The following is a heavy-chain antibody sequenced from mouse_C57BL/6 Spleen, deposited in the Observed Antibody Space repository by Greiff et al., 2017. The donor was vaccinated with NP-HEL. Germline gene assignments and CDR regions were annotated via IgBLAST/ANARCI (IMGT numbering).Heavy chain of an antibody. CDR2: IYPRSGNT. Sequence: QVHVKQSGAELARPGASVKLSCKASGYTFTSYGISWVKQRTGQGLEWIGEIYPRSGNTYYNEKFKGKATLTADKSSSTAYMELRSLTSEDSAVYFCARETPSRFAYWGQGTLVTVSA. D-gene: IGHD3-2*01. CDR1: GYTFTSYG. CDR3: ARETPSRFAY. J-gene: IGHJ3*01. V-gene: IGHV1-81*01.